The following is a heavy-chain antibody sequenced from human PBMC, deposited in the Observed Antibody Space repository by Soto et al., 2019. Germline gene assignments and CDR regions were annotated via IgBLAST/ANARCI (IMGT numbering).Heavy chain of an antibody. CDR3: AKGVPGIAVAGTGYFQH. CDR2: ISGSGDST. J-gene: IGHJ1*01. CDR1: GFTFNSYA. V-gene: IGHV3-23*01. D-gene: IGHD6-19*01. Sequence: GGSLRLSCAASGFTFNSYAMSWVRQAPGKGLEWVSGISGSGDSTYYADSVKGRFTISRDKSKNTLYLQMNSLRAEDTAVYYCAKGVPGIAVAGTGYFQHWGQGTLVTVSS.